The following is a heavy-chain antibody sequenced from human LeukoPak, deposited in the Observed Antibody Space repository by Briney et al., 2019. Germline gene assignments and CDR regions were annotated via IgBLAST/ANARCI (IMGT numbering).Heavy chain of an antibody. D-gene: IGHD1-26*01. Sequence: SETLSLTCSVSGDSISSYYWSWIRQPPGKGLEWIGYVYYSGSTNYNPSLKSRVTISVDTSKNQFSLKVSSVTAADTAVYYCARSKSGAPDYWGQGTLVTVSS. V-gene: IGHV4-59*08. CDR2: VYYSGST. CDR3: ARSKSGAPDY. CDR1: GDSISSYY. J-gene: IGHJ4*02.